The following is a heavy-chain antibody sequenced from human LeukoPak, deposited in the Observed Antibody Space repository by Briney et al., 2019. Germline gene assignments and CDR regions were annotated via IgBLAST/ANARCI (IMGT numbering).Heavy chain of an antibody. CDR2: FSSSSGSI. V-gene: IGHV3-48*04. D-gene: IGHD6-19*01. J-gene: IGHJ4*02. CDR1: GFTFTHAW. CDR3: ARVRGIAVAGEIDY. Sequence: GGSLRLSCSASGFTFTHAWMNWVRQAPGKGLEWVSYFSSSSGSIYYADSVKGRFTISRDNAKNSLYLQMNSLRAEDTALYYCARVRGIAVAGEIDYWGQGTLVSVSS.